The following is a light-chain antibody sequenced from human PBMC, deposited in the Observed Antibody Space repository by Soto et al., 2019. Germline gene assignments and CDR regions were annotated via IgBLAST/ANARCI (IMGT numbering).Light chain of an antibody. J-gene: IGLJ2*01. CDR1: SGHSSYA. Sequence: QSVLTQSPSASASLGASVKLTCTLSSGHSSYAIAWHQQQPEKGPRYLMKVNSDGTHSKGDGIPDRFSGSSSGAERYLTISSLQSEDEADYHCQTWGTGIVVFGGGTKVTVL. V-gene: IGLV4-69*01. CDR3: QTWGTGIVV. CDR2: VNSDGTH.